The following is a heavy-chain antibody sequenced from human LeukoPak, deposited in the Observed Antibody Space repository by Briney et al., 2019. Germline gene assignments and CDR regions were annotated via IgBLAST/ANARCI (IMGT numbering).Heavy chain of an antibody. CDR2: IHRDGSGD. J-gene: IGHJ4*02. D-gene: IGHD1-1*01. V-gene: IGHV3-30*02. CDR1: DFSFNNYN. CDR3: VKDLDGGTYAFGF. Sequence: GGSLRLSCAPSDFSFNNYNIHWVRQAPGKGLDWVAFIHRDGSGDSYADSVRGRFAISRDRSKNTLYLQMNSLRAEDTAMYYCVKDLDGGTYAFGFWGQGTLVTVSS.